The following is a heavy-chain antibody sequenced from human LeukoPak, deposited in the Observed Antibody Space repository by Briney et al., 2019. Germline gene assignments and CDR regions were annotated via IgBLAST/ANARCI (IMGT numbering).Heavy chain of an antibody. Sequence: GGSLRLSCAASGFTFSGSAMHWVRQASGKGLEWVGRIRSKANSYATAYAASVKGRFTTSRDDSKNTAYLQMNSLKTEDTAVYYCTMYSSGWSGGYWGQGTLVTVSS. CDR2: IRSKANSYAT. CDR3: TMYSSGWSGGY. D-gene: IGHD6-19*01. J-gene: IGHJ4*02. V-gene: IGHV3-73*01. CDR1: GFTFSGSA.